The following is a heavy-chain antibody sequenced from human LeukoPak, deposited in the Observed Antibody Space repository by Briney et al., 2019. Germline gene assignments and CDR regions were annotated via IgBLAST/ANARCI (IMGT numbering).Heavy chain of an antibody. CDR2: ISSSGSTI. D-gene: IGHD3-22*01. J-gene: IGHJ4*02. CDR1: GFTFSSYE. Sequence: GGSLRLSCAASGFTFSSYEMNWVRQAPGKGLEWVSYISSSGSTIYYADSVKGRFTISRDNAKNSLYLQMNSLRAEDTAVYYCAREYYYDSSGYPSFDYWGQGTLVTVSS. CDR3: AREYYYDSSGYPSFDY. V-gene: IGHV3-48*03.